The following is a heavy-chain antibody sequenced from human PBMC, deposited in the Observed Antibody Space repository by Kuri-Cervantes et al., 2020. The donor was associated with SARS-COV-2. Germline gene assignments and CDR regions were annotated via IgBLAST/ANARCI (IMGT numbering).Heavy chain of an antibody. V-gene: IGHV4-4*07. J-gene: IGHJ6*04. CDR2: IYTSGST. D-gene: IGHD2-15*01. CDR1: GGSFSGYY. CDR3: GGDNAVVAADGNYSYYAMDV. Sequence: SETLTLTCAVYGGSFSGYYWSWIRQPAGKGLEWIGRIYTSGSTNYNPSLKNRVTISVDTSKNQFFLMLRSVTAADTALYFCGGDNAVVAADGNYSYYAMDVWGKGTTVTVSS.